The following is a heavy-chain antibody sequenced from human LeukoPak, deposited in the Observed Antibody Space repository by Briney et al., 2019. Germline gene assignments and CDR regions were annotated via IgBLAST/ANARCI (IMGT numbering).Heavy chain of an antibody. D-gene: IGHD4-17*01. Sequence: SETLSLTCTVSGGSISSSSYYWGWIRQPPGKGLEWIGSIYYSGSTYYNPSLKGRVSISVDTSKNQFSLKLSSVTAAHTAVYYCARSQAYGIFDYWGQGTLVTVTS. J-gene: IGHJ4*02. CDR1: GGSISSSSYY. CDR2: IYYSGST. V-gene: IGHV4-39*01. CDR3: ARSQAYGIFDY.